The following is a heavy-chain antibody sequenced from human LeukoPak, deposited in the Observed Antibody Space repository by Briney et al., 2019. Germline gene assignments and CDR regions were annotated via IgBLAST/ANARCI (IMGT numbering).Heavy chain of an antibody. CDR1: GFTFQAYH. Sequence: GGSLRLSCAASGFTFQAYHMHWVRQAPGNGLEWVALISSDGNNIEYTASVQGRFTISRDNAKNSLYLQMNSLRAEDTAVYYCARVFVAAAGSFPFDYWGQGTLVTVSS. V-gene: IGHV3-30*03. D-gene: IGHD6-13*01. CDR2: ISSDGNNI. J-gene: IGHJ4*02. CDR3: ARVFVAAAGSFPFDY.